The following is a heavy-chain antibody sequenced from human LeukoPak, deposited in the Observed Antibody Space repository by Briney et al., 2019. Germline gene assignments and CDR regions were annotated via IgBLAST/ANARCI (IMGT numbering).Heavy chain of an antibody. CDR3: ARGIQLWYFDY. CDR2: IYYTGST. D-gene: IGHD5-18*01. V-gene: IGHV4-59*12. J-gene: IGHJ4*02. CDR1: SGSIDSYY. Sequence: SETLSLTCSVSSGSIDSYYWSWIRQPPGKGLEWIGSIYYTGSTNYSPSLRSRVTISVDTSKNQFSLKLSSVTAADTAVYYCARGIQLWYFDYWGQGTLVTVSS.